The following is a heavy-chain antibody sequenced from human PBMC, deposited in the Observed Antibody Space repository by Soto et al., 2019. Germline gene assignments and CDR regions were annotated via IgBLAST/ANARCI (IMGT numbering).Heavy chain of an antibody. Sequence: SETLSLTCPVSGGSISSYYLSWIRQPPGKGLEWIGYIYYSGSTNYNPSLKSRVTISVDTSKNQFSLKLSSVTAADTAVYYCAAGGGLPRYYWGQGTLVTVSS. J-gene: IGHJ4*02. CDR1: GGSISSYY. V-gene: IGHV4-59*12. CDR3: AAGGGLPRYY. CDR2: IYYSGST. D-gene: IGHD5-12*01.